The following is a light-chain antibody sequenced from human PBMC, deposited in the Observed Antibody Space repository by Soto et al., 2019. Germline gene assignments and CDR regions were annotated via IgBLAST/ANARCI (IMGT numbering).Light chain of an antibody. CDR2: DVS. Sequence: QSALTQPASVSRSPGQSITISCTGTSSDVGGYNYVSWYQQHPGKAPKLMIYDVSNRPSGVSNRFSGSKSGNTASLTISGLQAEDEADYYCSSYTSSSTFHVVFGGGTKLTVL. CDR3: SSYTSSSTFHVV. CDR1: SSDVGGYNY. J-gene: IGLJ2*01. V-gene: IGLV2-14*01.